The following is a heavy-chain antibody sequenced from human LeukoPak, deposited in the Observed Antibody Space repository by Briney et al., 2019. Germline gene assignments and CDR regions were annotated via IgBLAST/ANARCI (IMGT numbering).Heavy chain of an antibody. CDR1: GFTFSSYS. V-gene: IGHV3-48*01. D-gene: IGHD5-18*01. CDR2: ISSSSSTI. J-gene: IGHJ4*02. Sequence: GGSLRLSCAASGFTFSSYSMNWVRQAPGKGLEWVSYISSSSSTIYYADSVKGRFTISRDNAKNSLYLQMNSLRAEDTAVYYCARAGTAMDVDYWGQGTLVTVSS. CDR3: ARAGTAMDVDY.